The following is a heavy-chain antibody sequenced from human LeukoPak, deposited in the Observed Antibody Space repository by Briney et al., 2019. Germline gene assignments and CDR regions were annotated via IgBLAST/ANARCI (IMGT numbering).Heavy chain of an antibody. CDR2: IYYSGST. CDR3: ARESRGFGIDY. Sequence: PSETLSLTCTVSGGSISSYYWSWIRQPPGKGLEWIGYIYYSGSTNYNPSLKSRVTISVDTSKNQFSLKLSSATAADTAVYYRARESRGFGIDYWGQGTLVTVSS. CDR1: GGSISSYY. V-gene: IGHV4-59*01. D-gene: IGHD3-3*01. J-gene: IGHJ4*02.